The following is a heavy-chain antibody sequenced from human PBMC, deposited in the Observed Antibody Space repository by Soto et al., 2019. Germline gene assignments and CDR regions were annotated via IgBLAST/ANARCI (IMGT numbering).Heavy chain of an antibody. V-gene: IGHV2-5*01. CDR3: AHSPYDFGSGYWAYYYYGMDV. D-gene: IGHD3-3*01. CDR2: IYWNDDK. Sequence: SGPTLVNPTQTLTLTCTFSGFSLSTSGVGVGRIRQPPGKALEWLALIYWNDDKRYSPSLKSRLTITKDTSKNQVVLTMTNMDPVDTATYYCAHSPYDFGSGYWAYYYYGMDVWGQGTTVTV. J-gene: IGHJ6*02. CDR1: GFSLSTSGVG.